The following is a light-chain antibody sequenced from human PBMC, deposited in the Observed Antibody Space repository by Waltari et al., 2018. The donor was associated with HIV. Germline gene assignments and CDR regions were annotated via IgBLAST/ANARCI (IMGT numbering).Light chain of an antibody. Sequence: QSALAQPPSASVSPGQSVTISCTGTSSNVGGYSYVSWYQQNPGKAPKLMIYEVSKRPSGVPDRFSGSKSGNAASLTVSGLQAEDEADYYCSSYAGSNNVIFGGGTKLTVL. CDR1: SSNVGGYSY. CDR3: SSYAGSNNVI. CDR2: EVS. V-gene: IGLV2-8*01. J-gene: IGLJ2*01.